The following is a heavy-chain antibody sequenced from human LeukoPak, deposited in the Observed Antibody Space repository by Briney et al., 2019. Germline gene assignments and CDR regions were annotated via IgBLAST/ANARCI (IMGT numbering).Heavy chain of an antibody. CDR1: GFTFSSYA. Sequence: GGSLRLSCAASGFTFSSYAMSWVRQAPGKGLEWVSAISGSGGSTYYADSVKGRFTISRDNSKNTLYLQMNSLRAEDTAVYYCASDVLRYFDWSFDYWGQGTLVTVSP. CDR2: ISGSGGST. CDR3: ASDVLRYFDWSFDY. D-gene: IGHD3-9*01. V-gene: IGHV3-23*01. J-gene: IGHJ4*02.